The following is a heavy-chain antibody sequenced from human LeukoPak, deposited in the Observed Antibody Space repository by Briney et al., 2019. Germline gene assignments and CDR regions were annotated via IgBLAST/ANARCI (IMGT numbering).Heavy chain of an antibody. CDR3: ARGPYCSGSSCYSQYFDY. V-gene: IGHV1-18*01. CDR1: GYTFTTYG. D-gene: IGHD2-15*01. Sequence: ASVKVSCKASGYTFTTYGISWVRQAPGQGLEWMGWISAYNGNTKYAQKPQGRVSMTTDTSTSTAYMELRSLTSDDTAVYYCARGPYCSGSSCYSQYFDYWGQGTLVTVSS. CDR2: ISAYNGNT. J-gene: IGHJ4*02.